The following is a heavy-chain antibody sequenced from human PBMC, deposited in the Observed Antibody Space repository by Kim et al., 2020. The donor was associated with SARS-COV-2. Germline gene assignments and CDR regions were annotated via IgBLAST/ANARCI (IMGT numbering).Heavy chain of an antibody. J-gene: IGHJ3*02. CDR1: GYTFTSYS. D-gene: IGHD5-18*01. CDR3: ARYSYGYAFDI. V-gene: IGHV7-4-1*02. CDR2: INTNSANP. Sequence: ASVKVSCKASGYTFTSYSINWVRQAPGQGLEWMGWINTNSANPTYAQGFTGRFVFSLDTSVSTAYLQISSLKAEDTAVYYCARYSYGYAFDIWGQGTMVTVSS.